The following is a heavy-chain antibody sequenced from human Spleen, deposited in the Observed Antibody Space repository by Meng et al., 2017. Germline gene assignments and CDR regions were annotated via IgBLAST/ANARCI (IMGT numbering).Heavy chain of an antibody. CDR1: GGSISSYY. V-gene: IGHV4-59*01. CDR3: ARDVGDTTDFYYGLDV. D-gene: IGHD1-1*01. J-gene: IGHJ6*02. CDR2: IYYSGST. Sequence: LRLPCTVPGGSISSYYWSWTRQTPGKGLEGIGHIYYSGSTNYNPTLKSRVTISVDTSKNQFSLKLSSVTAADTAVYYCARDVGDTTDFYYGLDVWGQGTTVTVSS.